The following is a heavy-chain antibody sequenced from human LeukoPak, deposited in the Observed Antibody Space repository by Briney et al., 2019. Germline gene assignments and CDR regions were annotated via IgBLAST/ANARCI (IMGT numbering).Heavy chain of an antibody. CDR1: GFIFSNYY. J-gene: IGHJ4*02. D-gene: IGHD5-12*01. V-gene: IGHV3-11*04. CDR2: ISADAATV. CDR3: ARMYSSGYYGDYFDY. Sequence: GGSLRLSCTASGFIFSNYYMAWVRQPPGRGLEWISYISADAATVKYADSVEGRFTVSGDNTQNSIYLEMSSLRVDDTAVYYCARMYSSGYYGDYFDYWGQGNLVSVSS.